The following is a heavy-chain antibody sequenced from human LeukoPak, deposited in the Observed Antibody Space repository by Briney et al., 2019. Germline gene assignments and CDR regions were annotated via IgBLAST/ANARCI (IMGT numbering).Heavy chain of an antibody. V-gene: IGHV3-23*01. Sequence: PGGSLRLSSAASGFTFSSYAMHWVRQAPGKGLEWVSWISGNTANTYYADSVQGRFSISRDNSKNTLYLQMYSLRAEDTAIYYCAKDPNGDYIGTLWGQGTMVTVSS. J-gene: IGHJ3*01. CDR1: GFTFSSYA. CDR2: ISGNTANT. D-gene: IGHD4-17*01. CDR3: AKDPNGDYIGTL.